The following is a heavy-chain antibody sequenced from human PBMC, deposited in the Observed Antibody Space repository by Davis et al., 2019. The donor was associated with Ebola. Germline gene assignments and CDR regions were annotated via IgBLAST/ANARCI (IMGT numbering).Heavy chain of an antibody. D-gene: IGHD6-19*01. J-gene: IGHJ4*02. CDR1: GYSFTSYW. V-gene: IGHV5-51*01. CDR3: ARHGSSGWYLLFDY. Sequence: PGGSLRLSCKGSGYSFTSYWIGWVRQIPGKGLEWMGIIYPGDSDTRYSPSFQGQVTISADKSISTAYLQWSSLKASDTAMYYCARHGSSGWYLLFDYWGQGTLVTVSS. CDR2: IYPGDSDT.